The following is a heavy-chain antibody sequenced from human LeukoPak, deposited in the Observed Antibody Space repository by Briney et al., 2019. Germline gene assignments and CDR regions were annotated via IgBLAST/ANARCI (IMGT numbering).Heavy chain of an antibody. D-gene: IGHD1-1*01. Sequence: PSQTLSLTCTVSGGSISSGSYYWSWIRQPAGKGLEWIGRIYTSGSTNYNPSLKSRITMSVDTSKNQFSLKLSSVTAADTAVYYCARDGPYDFDPWGQGTLITVSS. CDR1: GGSISSGSYY. CDR3: ARDGPYDFDP. V-gene: IGHV4-61*02. CDR2: IYTSGST. J-gene: IGHJ5*02.